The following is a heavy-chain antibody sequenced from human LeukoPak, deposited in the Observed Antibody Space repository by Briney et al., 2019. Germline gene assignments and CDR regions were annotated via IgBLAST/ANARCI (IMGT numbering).Heavy chain of an antibody. CDR1: GGSFSGYY. D-gene: IGHD2-21*02. CDR2: IDNSGRT. Sequence: SETLSLTCAVSGGSFSGYYWTWIRQPPGKGLEWIGEIDNSGRTNYNPSLKSRLTISVDTSKNQFSLKLISVTAADTAVYYCARGPPYIVVVTAIGFFDYWGQGTLVTVSS. V-gene: IGHV4-34*01. J-gene: IGHJ4*02. CDR3: ARGPPYIVVVTAIGFFDY.